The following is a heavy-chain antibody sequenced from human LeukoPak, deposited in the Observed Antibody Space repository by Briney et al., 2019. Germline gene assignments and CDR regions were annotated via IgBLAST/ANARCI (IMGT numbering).Heavy chain of an antibody. Sequence: ASVKVSCKASGYTFTGYYIHWVRQAPGQGLEWMGWINPYSGGTDYVQKFQGRVTMTRDTSISTAYMELSSLRSDDTAVYYCARMYYDFWSGYGYWGQGTLVTVSS. CDR3: ARMYYDFWSGYGY. D-gene: IGHD3-3*01. CDR2: INPYSGGT. J-gene: IGHJ4*02. V-gene: IGHV1-2*02. CDR1: GYTFTGYY.